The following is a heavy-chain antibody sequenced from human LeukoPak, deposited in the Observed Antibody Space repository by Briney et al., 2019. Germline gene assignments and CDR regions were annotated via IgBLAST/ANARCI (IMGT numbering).Heavy chain of an antibody. CDR2: IIPIFGTA. V-gene: IGHV1-69*05. CDR1: GGTFSSYA. CDR3: ARVYCSSTSCYPEEYYFDY. Sequence: SVKVSCKASGGTFSSYAISWVRQAPGQGLEWMGGIIPIFGTANYAQKFQGRVTITTDESTSTASMELSSLRSEDTAVYYCARVYCSSTSCYPEEYYFDYWGQGTLVTVSS. D-gene: IGHD2-2*01. J-gene: IGHJ4*02.